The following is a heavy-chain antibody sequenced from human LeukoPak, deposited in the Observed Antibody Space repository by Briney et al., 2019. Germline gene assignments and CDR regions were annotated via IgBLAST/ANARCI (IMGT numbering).Heavy chain of an antibody. J-gene: IGHJ5*02. CDR1: GGTFSSYA. D-gene: IGHD2-2*01. CDR2: IIPILGIA. V-gene: IGHV1-69*04. Sequence: GASVKVSCKASGGTFSSYAISWVRQAPGQGLEWMGRIIPILGIANYAQKFQGRVTITADKSTSTAYMELSSLRSEDTAVYYCAREARGYCSSTSCPPWFDPWGQGTLVTVSS. CDR3: AREARGYCSSTSCPPWFDP.